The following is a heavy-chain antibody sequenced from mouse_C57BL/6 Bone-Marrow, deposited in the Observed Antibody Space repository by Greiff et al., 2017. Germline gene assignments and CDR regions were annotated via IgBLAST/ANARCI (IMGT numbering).Heavy chain of an antibody. D-gene: IGHD2-4*01. CDR3: ARSDDYDGTWFSY. J-gene: IGHJ3*01. CDR1: GYTFTSYW. V-gene: IGHV1-55*01. Sequence: QVQLQQPGAELVKPGASVKMSCKASGYTFTSYWITWVKQRPGQGLEWIGDIYPGSGSTNYNEKFKSKATLTVDTSSRTAYMQLRSLTSEDSAVYYCARSDDYDGTWFSYWGQGTRVTVSA. CDR2: IYPGSGST.